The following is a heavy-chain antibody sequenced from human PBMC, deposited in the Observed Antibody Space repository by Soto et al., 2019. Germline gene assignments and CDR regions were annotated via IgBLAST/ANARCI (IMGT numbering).Heavy chain of an antibody. CDR3: ASSGSGSYSFDY. D-gene: IGHD3-10*01. J-gene: IGHJ4*02. CDR1: GGTFSSYT. Sequence: QVQLVQSGAEVKKPGSSVKVSCKASGGTFSSYTISWVRQAPGQGLEWMGRIIPILGIANYAQKFQGRVMITADKSTSRGYMELSSLRSEDPAVYYCASSGSGSYSFDYWGQGTLVTVSS. CDR2: IIPILGIA. V-gene: IGHV1-69*02.